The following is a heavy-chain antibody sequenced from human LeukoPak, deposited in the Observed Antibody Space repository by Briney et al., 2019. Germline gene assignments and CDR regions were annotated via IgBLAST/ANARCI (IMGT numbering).Heavy chain of an antibody. CDR3: VRDRGGFDP. CDR1: GASISSYY. Sequence: SETLSLTCVVSGASISSYYWTWIRQPAGKGLEWIGRIYTSGSTTYNPSLKSRVTMSVDTSKNQFSLNLTSVTAADTAVYYCVRDRGGFDPWGQETLVTVSS. CDR2: IYTSGST. V-gene: IGHV4-4*07. J-gene: IGHJ5*02. D-gene: IGHD1-26*01.